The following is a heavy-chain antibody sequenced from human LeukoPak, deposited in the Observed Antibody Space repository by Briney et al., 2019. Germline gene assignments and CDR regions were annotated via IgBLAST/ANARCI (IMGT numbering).Heavy chain of an antibody. D-gene: IGHD5-18*01. Sequence: PGGSLRLSCAASGFTFSGYGMHWVRQAPDKGLEWVAVIWYGGNNKYYADSVKGRFTISRDNSKNTLYLQMNSLRAEDTAVYYCAKDWGYTTMVSYYFDYWGQGALVTVSS. CDR1: GFTFSGYG. V-gene: IGHV3-33*06. CDR2: IWYGGNNK. J-gene: IGHJ4*02. CDR3: AKDWGYTTMVSYYFDY.